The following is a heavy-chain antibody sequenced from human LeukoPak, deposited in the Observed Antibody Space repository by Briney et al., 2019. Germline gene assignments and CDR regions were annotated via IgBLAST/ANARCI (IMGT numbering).Heavy chain of an antibody. D-gene: IGHD2-15*01. CDR2: ISGSGGST. J-gene: IGHJ6*02. CDR3: AKDGYCSGGSCYYYYGMDV. V-gene: IGHV3-23*01. Sequence: GGSLRLSCAASGFTFSSYAMSWVRQAPGKGLEWVSAISGSGGSTYYADSVKGRFTIFRDNSKNTLYLQMNSLSAEATAVYYCAKDGYCSGGSCYYYYGMDVWGQGTTVTVSS. CDR1: GFTFSSYA.